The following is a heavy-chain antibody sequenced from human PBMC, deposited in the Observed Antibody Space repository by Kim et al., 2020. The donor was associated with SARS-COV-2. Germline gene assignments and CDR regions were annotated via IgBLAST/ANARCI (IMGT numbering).Heavy chain of an antibody. J-gene: IGHJ3*02. CDR1: GGTFSSYA. D-gene: IGHD3-22*01. V-gene: IGHV1-69*13. CDR3: ARGDVPYYYDSSGYYPDAFDI. CDR2: IIPIFGTA. Sequence: SVKVSCKASGGTFSSYAISWVRQAPGQGLEWMGGIIPIFGTANYAQKFQGRVTITADESTSTAYMELSSLRSEDTAVYYCARGDVPYYYDSSGYYPDAFDIWGQGTIVTVSS.